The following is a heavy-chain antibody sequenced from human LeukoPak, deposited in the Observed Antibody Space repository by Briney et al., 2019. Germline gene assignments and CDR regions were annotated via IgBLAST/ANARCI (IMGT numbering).Heavy chain of an antibody. J-gene: IGHJ4*02. Sequence: GESLKISCKGSGYSFTSYWISWVRQMPGEGLEWMGRIDPSDSYTNYSPSFQGHVTISADKSISTAYLQWSSLKASDTAMYYCARQVPYSSGWAYYFDYWGQGTLVTVSS. D-gene: IGHD6-19*01. CDR2: IDPSDSYT. CDR3: ARQVPYSSGWAYYFDY. CDR1: GYSFTSYW. V-gene: IGHV5-10-1*01.